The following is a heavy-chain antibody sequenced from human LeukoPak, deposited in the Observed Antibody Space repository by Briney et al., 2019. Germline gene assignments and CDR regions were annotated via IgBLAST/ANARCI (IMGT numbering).Heavy chain of an antibody. CDR1: GFSFNIHT. CDR3: PRGAVYDSSDKGYLQP. CDR2: ISSGVSYL. V-gene: IGHV3-21*01. D-gene: IGHD3-22*01. J-gene: IGHJ1*01. Sequence: TGGPLTLSCAASGFSFNIHTMKGVPQAPERGGEGVSSISSGVSYLYLAASLKGRLTIYRENAQNSLYLHMNGLRAEDRAGYYCPRGAVYDSSDKGYLQPWGQGTRVTLSS.